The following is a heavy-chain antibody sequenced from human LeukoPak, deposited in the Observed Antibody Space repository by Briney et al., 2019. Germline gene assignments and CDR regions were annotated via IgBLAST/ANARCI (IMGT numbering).Heavy chain of an antibody. CDR3: ARGTPSSSGWLYYGMDV. Sequence: GRSLRLSCAASGFTFSSYAMHWVRQAPGEGLEWVAVISYDGSNKYYADSVKGRFTISRDNSKNTLYLQMNSLRAEDTAVYYCARGTPSSSGWLYYGMDVWGQGTTVTVSS. CDR2: ISYDGSNK. V-gene: IGHV3-30-3*01. CDR1: GFTFSSYA. J-gene: IGHJ6*02. D-gene: IGHD6-19*01.